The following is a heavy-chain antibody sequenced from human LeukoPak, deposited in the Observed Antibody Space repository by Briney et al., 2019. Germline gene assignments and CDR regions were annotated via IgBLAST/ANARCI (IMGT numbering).Heavy chain of an antibody. CDR2: ISAYNGNT. Sequence: ASVTVSFTASGYTFTIYGISWVRQAPGQGLEGMGWISAYNGNTNYAQKLQGRVTMTTDTSTSTAYMELRSLRSDDTAVYYCAREGTFWAARPHFDYWGQGTLVTVSS. D-gene: IGHD6-6*01. V-gene: IGHV1-18*01. J-gene: IGHJ4*02. CDR1: GYTFTIYG. CDR3: AREGTFWAARPHFDY.